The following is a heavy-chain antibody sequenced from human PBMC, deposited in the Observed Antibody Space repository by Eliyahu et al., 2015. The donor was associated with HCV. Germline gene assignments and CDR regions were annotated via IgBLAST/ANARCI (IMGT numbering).Heavy chain of an antibody. CDR3: AKDMHSYYDSSGYYYGDGAFDI. CDR1: GFTFDDYA. CDR2: ISWNSGSI. Sequence: SGFTFDDYAMHWVRQAPGKGLEWVSGISWNSGSIGYADSVKGRFTISRDNAKNSLYLQMNSLRAEDTALYYCAKDMHSYYDSSGYYYGDGAFDIWGQGTMVTVSS. J-gene: IGHJ3*02. D-gene: IGHD3-22*01. V-gene: IGHV3-9*01.